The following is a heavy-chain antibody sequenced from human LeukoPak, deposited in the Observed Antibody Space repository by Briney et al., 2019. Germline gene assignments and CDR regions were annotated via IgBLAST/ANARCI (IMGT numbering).Heavy chain of an antibody. CDR3: ARDYGLGSSGQFDY. CDR2: IYYSGST. CDR1: GGSISSSSYC. V-gene: IGHV4-39*07. D-gene: IGHD3-22*01. J-gene: IGHJ4*02. Sequence: KSSETLSLTCTVSGGSISSSSYCWGWIRQPPGKGLEWIGSIYYSGSTYYNPSLKSRVTISVDTSKNQFSLKLSSVTAADTAVYYCARDYGLGSSGQFDYWGQGTLVTVSS.